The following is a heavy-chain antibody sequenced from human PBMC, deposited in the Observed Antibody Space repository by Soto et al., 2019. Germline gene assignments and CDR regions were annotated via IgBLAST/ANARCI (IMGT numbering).Heavy chain of an antibody. D-gene: IGHD1-1*01. V-gene: IGHV1-8*01. J-gene: IGHJ4*02. CDR1: GYTFTSYD. CDR2: MNPSTGNS. CDR3: ARRAETNGWNGFGADKYYFEF. Sequence: ASVNVSCKASGYTFTSYDIYWVRQATGQGLEWMGWMNPSTGNSGYAQKFQGRVTMTSDTSISTAHVELSSLRSEDTAVYYCARRAETNGWNGFGADKYYFEFWGKGNMV.